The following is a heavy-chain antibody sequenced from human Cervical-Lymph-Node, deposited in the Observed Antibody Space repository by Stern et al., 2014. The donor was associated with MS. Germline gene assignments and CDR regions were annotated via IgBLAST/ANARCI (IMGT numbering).Heavy chain of an antibody. V-gene: IGHV3-48*02. CDR1: GFTFSPYS. J-gene: IGHJ5*02. D-gene: IGHD2-8*01. CDR2: ISGGSDNI. Sequence: EDQLVESGGGLVQSGGSLRLSCAASGFTFSPYSMNWVRQAPGKGLECVSYISGGSDNIFYADSVKGRFIISRDNAKNSLYLQMNSLRDDDTAVYYCARDVAQCVDGVCYEIRFDPWGQGTLVTVSS. CDR3: ARDVAQCVDGVCYEIRFDP.